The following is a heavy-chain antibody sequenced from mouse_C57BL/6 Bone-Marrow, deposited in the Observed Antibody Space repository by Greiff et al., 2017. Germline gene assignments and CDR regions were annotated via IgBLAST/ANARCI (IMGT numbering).Heavy chain of an antibody. CDR1: GFTFSSYG. D-gene: IGHD2-4*01. J-gene: IGHJ2*01. Sequence: EVQGVESGGDLVKPGGSLKLSCEASGFTFSSYGMYWVRQTPDQRLEWVATISSGGSYTYYTASVKGRFTISRDNAKTTLYQPMSSLKSEDTAMYYGAGRAYYDYDEAFDYWGQGTTLTVSS. V-gene: IGHV5-6*01. CDR3: AGRAYYDYDEAFDY. CDR2: ISSGGSYT.